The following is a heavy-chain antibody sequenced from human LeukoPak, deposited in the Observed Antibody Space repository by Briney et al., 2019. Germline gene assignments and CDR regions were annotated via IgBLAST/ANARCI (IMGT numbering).Heavy chain of an antibody. V-gene: IGHV3-7*01. CDR2: INEDGTIQ. CDR1: GLSISDYW. Sequence: GVSLRLSCAASGLSISDYWMNWVRLVPGKGLEWVANINEDGTIQDYVASVRGRFTISRNNAKNSLYLQMNSLGAEDTAVYYCASRESSMSRSHWGHGTLVTVSS. D-gene: IGHD2/OR15-2a*01. CDR3: ASRESSMSRSH. J-gene: IGHJ4*01.